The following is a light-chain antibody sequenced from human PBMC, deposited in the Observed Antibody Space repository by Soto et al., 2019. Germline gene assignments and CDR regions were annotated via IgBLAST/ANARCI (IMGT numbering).Light chain of an antibody. CDR3: CSYAGDLAL. Sequence: SVLTQPRSVSGSPGQSVTISCTGTSSDVGGYDFVSWYQQHPGKAPKLMISDVSKRPSGVPDRFSGPKSGNTASLTISGLQAEDEADYYCCSYAGDLALFGGGTKVTVL. CDR1: SSDVGGYDF. J-gene: IGLJ2*01. CDR2: DVS. V-gene: IGLV2-11*01.